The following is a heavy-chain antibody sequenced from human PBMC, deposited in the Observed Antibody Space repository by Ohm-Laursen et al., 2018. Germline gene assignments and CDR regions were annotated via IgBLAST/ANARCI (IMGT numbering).Heavy chain of an antibody. D-gene: IGHD6-19*01. V-gene: IGHV4-59*12. CDR1: GGSISSYY. CDR3: ARGFSGWWGRIDY. CDR2: MYYSGST. Sequence: SETLSLTCTVSGGSISSYYWSWIRQPPGKGLEWIGYMYYSGSTNYNPSLKGRVTISVDTSKNQFSLKLSSVTAADTAVYYCARGFSGWWGRIDYWGQGILVTVSS. J-gene: IGHJ4*02.